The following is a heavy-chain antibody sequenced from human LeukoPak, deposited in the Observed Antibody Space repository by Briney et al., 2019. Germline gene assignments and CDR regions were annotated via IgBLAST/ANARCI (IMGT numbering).Heavy chain of an antibody. CDR3: ARGRLAAAGW. CDR2: INHSGST. Sequence: SETLSLTCAVYGGSFSGYYWSWIRQPPGKGLEWIGEINHSGSTNYNPSLKSRVTISVDTSKNQFSLKLSSVTAADTAVYYCARGRLAAAGWWGQGTPVTVSS. CDR1: GGSFSGYY. V-gene: IGHV4-34*01. J-gene: IGHJ4*02. D-gene: IGHD6-13*01.